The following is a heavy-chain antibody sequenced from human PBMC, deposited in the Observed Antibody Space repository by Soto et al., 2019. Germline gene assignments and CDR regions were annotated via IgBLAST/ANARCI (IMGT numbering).Heavy chain of an antibody. J-gene: IGHJ5*01. V-gene: IGHV1-18*01. Sequence: QVQLVQSGPELKKPGASVKVSCKTFGYSFHNSGISWVRQAPGQGLEWMGWISVFNGYAHYAQKFQGRVIMTADTFTNTAYMELRGLRSDDTAMYYCSKNGTTWFASWGQGGPVTVSS. CDR2: ISVFNGYA. D-gene: IGHD1-1*01. CDR3: SKNGTTWFAS. CDR1: GYSFHNSG.